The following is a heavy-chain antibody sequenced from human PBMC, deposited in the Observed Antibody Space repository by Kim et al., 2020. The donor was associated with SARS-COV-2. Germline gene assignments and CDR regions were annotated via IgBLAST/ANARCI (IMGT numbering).Heavy chain of an antibody. J-gene: IGHJ4*02. CDR2: IYYSGST. CDR3: ASQGAGYYGSGSTDY. D-gene: IGHD3-10*01. Sequence: SETLSLTCTVSGGSISSSSYYWGWIRQPPGKGLEWIGSIYYSGSTYYNPSLKSRVTISVETSKNQFSLKLSSVTAADTAVYYCASQGAGYYGSGSTDYWGQGTPVTVSS. V-gene: IGHV4-39*01. CDR1: GGSISSSSYY.